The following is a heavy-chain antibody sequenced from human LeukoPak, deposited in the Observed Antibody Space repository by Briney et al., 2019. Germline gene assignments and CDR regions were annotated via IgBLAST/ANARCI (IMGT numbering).Heavy chain of an antibody. J-gene: IGHJ4*02. CDR1: GFAFSSYE. V-gene: IGHV3-48*03. D-gene: IGHD6-19*01. CDR2: ISSSGRII. Sequence: PGGSLRLSCAASGFAFSSYEMNWVRQAPGKGVEWVSYISSSGRIIYYADSVKGRFTIYRDNDKNSLYLQMNSLRAEDTAVYYCARKRGSGWSPIDYWGQGTLVTVSS. CDR3: ARKRGSGWSPIDY.